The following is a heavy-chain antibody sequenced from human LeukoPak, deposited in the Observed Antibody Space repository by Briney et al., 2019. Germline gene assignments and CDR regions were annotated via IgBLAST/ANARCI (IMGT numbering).Heavy chain of an antibody. Sequence: SETLSLTCTVSGGSINSYYWSWIRQPPGKGLEWIGYIYYSGSTNYNPSLKSRVTISVDTSKNQFSPKLSSVTSADTAVYYCARDRGYSYGSFDYWGQGTLVTVSS. D-gene: IGHD5-18*01. V-gene: IGHV4-59*12. CDR3: ARDRGYSYGSFDY. CDR1: GGSINSYY. J-gene: IGHJ4*02. CDR2: IYYSGST.